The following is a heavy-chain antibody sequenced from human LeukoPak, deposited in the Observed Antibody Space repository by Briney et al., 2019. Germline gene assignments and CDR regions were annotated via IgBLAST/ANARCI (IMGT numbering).Heavy chain of an antibody. V-gene: IGHV1-69*05. Sequence: SVKISCKASGGTFSSYAISWVRQAPGQGLEWMGGIIPIFGTANYAQKFQGRVTITTDESTSTAYMELSSLRSEDTAVYYCASRGSGSYNLAHWGQGTLVTVSS. CDR3: ASRGSGSYNLAH. CDR1: GGTFSSYA. D-gene: IGHD1-26*01. J-gene: IGHJ4*02. CDR2: IIPIFGTA.